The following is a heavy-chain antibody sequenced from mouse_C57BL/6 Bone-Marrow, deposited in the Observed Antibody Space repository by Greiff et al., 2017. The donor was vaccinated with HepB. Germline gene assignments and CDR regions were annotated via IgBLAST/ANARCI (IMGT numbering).Heavy chain of an antibody. CDR1: GYTFTSYW. V-gene: IGHV1-59*01. CDR3: ARDSSGPSWFAY. Sequence: QVQLKQPGAELVRPGTSVKLSCKASGYTFTSYWMHWVKQRPGQGLEWIGVIDPSDSYTNYNQKFKGKATLTVDTSSSTAYMQLSSLTSEDSAVYYCARDSSGPSWFAYWGQGTLVTVSA. D-gene: IGHD3-2*02. CDR2: IDPSDSYT. J-gene: IGHJ3*01.